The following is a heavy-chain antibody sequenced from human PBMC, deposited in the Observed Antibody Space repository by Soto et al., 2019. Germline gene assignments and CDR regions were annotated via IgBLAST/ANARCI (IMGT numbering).Heavy chain of an antibody. CDR2: IGTAGDT. J-gene: IGHJ4*02. CDR3: ARANYYDSSGYYGGGYYFDY. Sequence: GGSLRLSCAASGFTFSSYDMHWVRQATGKGLEWVSAIGTAGDTYYPGSVKGRFTISRENAKNSLYLQMNSLRAEDTAVYYCARANYYDSSGYYGGGYYFDYWGQGTLVTVSS. CDR1: GFTFSSYD. V-gene: IGHV3-13*01. D-gene: IGHD3-22*01.